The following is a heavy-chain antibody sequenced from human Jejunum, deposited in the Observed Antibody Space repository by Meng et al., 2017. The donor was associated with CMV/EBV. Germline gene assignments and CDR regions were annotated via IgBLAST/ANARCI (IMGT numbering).Heavy chain of an antibody. Sequence: FSSSAISWVRQAPGQGLEWMGGIIPILGIANYAQKFQGRVTITADKSTSTAYMELSSLRSEDTAVYYCARTGYCSSTSCYMGGFDYWGQGTLVTVSS. J-gene: IGHJ4*02. V-gene: IGHV1-69*10. CDR2: IIPILGIA. D-gene: IGHD2-2*02. CDR3: ARTGYCSSTSCYMGGFDY. CDR1: FSSSA.